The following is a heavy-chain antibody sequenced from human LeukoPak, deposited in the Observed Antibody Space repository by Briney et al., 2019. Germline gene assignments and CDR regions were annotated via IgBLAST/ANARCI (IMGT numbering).Heavy chain of an antibody. CDR2: ISDSSSYT. V-gene: IGHV3-11*03. CDR1: GFTFSDYY. Sequence: GGSLRLSCAASGFTFSDYYMSWIRQAPGKGPEWVSYISDSSSYTKYADSVKGRFTISRDNAKNSLYLQMNSLRAEDTAVYYCASLNYDILTGSYYFDYWGQGTLVTISS. D-gene: IGHD3-9*01. CDR3: ASLNYDILTGSYYFDY. J-gene: IGHJ4*02.